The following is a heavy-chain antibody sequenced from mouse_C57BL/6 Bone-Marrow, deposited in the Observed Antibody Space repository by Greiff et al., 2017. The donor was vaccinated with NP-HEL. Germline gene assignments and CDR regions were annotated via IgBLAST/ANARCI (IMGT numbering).Heavy chain of an antibody. CDR2: SRNKANDYTT. D-gene: IGHD1-2*01. Sequence: VQLVESGGGLVQSGRSLRLSCATSGFTFSDFYMEWVRQAPGKGLEWIAASRNKANDYTTEYSASVKGRFIVSRDTSQSILYLQMNAVRAEDTAIYYYARDAGYPWYFEVWGTGTTVTVSS. V-gene: IGHV7-1*01. CDR3: ARDAGYPWYFEV. J-gene: IGHJ1*03. CDR1: GFTFSDFY.